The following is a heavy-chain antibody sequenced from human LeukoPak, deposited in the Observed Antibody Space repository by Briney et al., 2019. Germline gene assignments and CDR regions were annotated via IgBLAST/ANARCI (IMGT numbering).Heavy chain of an antibody. Sequence: LETLSLTCTVSGGSLSSGSYYWVWIRQPPGKGLEWIGSVYYGGSTHYNPSLKSRVTISMDTSKNQFSLRLSSVTAADTAVYYCARDADYDTLTGYSGFDYWGQGTLVPVSS. CDR1: GGSLSSGSYY. V-gene: IGHV4-39*07. J-gene: IGHJ4*02. CDR2: VYYGGST. D-gene: IGHD3-9*01. CDR3: ARDADYDTLTGYSGFDY.